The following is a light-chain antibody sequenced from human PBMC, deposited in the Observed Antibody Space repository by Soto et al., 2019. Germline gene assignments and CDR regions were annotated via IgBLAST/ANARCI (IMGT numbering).Light chain of an antibody. CDR3: QQYGSSPIT. J-gene: IGKJ5*01. CDR2: DAS. Sequence: EIVLTQSPATLSLSPGERATLSCRASQSVSSYLAWYQQKPGQAPRLLIYDASNRATGIPDRFSGSGSGTDFTLTISRLEPEDSAVYYCQQYGSSPITFGQGTRLEIK. V-gene: IGKV3-20*01. CDR1: QSVSSY.